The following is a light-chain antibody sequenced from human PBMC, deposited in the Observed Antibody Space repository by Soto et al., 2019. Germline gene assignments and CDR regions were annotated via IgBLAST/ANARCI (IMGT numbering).Light chain of an antibody. CDR2: RSN. J-gene: IGLJ3*02. CDR3: AAWDDSLSAWV. Sequence: QSVLTQPPSASGTPGQRVTISCSGSSSNIGTNYVYWYQQLPGAAPKLLIYRSNQRPSGVPDQFSGSKSGTSASLAISGLRSEDEADYYCAAWDDSLSAWVFGGGTKVTVL. CDR1: SSNIGTNY. V-gene: IGLV1-47*01.